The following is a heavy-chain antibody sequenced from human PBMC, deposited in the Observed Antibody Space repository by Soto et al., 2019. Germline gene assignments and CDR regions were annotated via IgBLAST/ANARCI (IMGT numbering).Heavy chain of an antibody. D-gene: IGHD2-15*01. CDR2: VSYDGTNN. V-gene: IGHV3-30-3*01. J-gene: IGHJ4*02. Sequence: QVQLVESGGGEVQPGRSLRLSCAASGFSFSSFGMHWVRQAPGKGLEWVAVVSYDGTNNYYADSVKGRFTISRDNSKNTLYLQMNSLRAEDTGLYYCARDSDSRMSQEVLTDDFDHWGQGTLVTVSS. CDR1: GFSFSSFG. CDR3: ARDSDSRMSQEVLTDDFDH.